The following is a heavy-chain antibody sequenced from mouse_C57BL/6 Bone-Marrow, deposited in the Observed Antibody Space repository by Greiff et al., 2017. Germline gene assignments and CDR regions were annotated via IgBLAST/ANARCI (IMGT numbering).Heavy chain of an antibody. D-gene: IGHD2-1*01. CDR1: GYTFTSYG. J-gene: IGHJ4*01. V-gene: IGHV1-81*01. CDR2: ICPRSGNT. CDR3: AGEGLLYVIDN. Sequence: VQLQQSGAELARPGASVKLSCKASGYTFTSYGISWVKQRTEQGLEWIGEICPRSGNTYYNEKFKGKATLTADKSSSTAYMVLRSLVTEDFAVYFYAGEGLLYVIDNWDEGALVTVSS.